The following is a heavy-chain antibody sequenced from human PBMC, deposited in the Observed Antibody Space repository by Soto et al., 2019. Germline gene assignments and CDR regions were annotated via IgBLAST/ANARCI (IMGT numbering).Heavy chain of an antibody. CDR3: ARGVNYYDFWSGYYSPPEYYFDY. CDR2: MNPNSGNT. Sequence: ASVKVSCKASGYTFTSYDINWVRQATGQGLEWMGWMNPNSGNTGYAQKFQGRVTMTRNTSISTAYMELSSLRSEDTAVYYCARGVNYYDFWSGYYSPPEYYFDYWGQGTLVTVSS. J-gene: IGHJ4*02. CDR1: GYTFTSYD. D-gene: IGHD3-3*01. V-gene: IGHV1-8*01.